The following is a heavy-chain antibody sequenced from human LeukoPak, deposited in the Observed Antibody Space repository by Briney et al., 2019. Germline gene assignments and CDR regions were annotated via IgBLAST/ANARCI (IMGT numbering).Heavy chain of an antibody. D-gene: IGHD3-3*01. CDR1: GYTFTSYY. CDR2: INPSGGST. V-gene: IGHV1-46*01. J-gene: IGHJ4*02. CDR3: ADFYTTSGFFY. Sequence: ASVKVSCKASGYTFTSYYMHWVRQAPGQGLEWMGIINPSGGSTSYAQKFQGRVTMSEDTSTDTAYMELSNLQSEDTAVYFCADFYTTSGFFYWGQGTLVTVSS.